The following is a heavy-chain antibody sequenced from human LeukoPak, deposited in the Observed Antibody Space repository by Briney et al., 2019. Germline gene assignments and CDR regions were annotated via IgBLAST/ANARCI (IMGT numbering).Heavy chain of an antibody. V-gene: IGHV4-34*01. CDR3: ARGQSPYPTPDPIQLWFYFDY. CDR2: INHSGST. D-gene: IGHD5-18*01. J-gene: IGHJ4*02. CDR1: GGSFSGYY. Sequence: SETLSLTCAVYGGSFSGYYWSWIRQPPGKGLEWIGEINHSGSTNYNPSLKSRVTISVDTSKNQFSLKLSSVTAAGTAVYYCARGQSPYPTPDPIQLWFYFDYWGQGTLVTVSS.